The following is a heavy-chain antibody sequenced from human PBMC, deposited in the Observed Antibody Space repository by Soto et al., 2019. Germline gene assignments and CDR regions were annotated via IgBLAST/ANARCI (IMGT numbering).Heavy chain of an antibody. J-gene: IGHJ6*02. D-gene: IGHD3-10*01. V-gene: IGHV3-53*01. CDR3: GSGSGSFYYYYGMDV. CDR1: GFSVRTNY. Sequence: GGSLRLSCAASGFSVRTNYMSWVRQAPGKGLDWVSVFESGGSIYYADSVKGRFTISRDNSKNTLYLQMNSLRAEDTAVYYCGSGSGSFYYYYGMDVWGQGTTVTVS. CDR2: FESGGSI.